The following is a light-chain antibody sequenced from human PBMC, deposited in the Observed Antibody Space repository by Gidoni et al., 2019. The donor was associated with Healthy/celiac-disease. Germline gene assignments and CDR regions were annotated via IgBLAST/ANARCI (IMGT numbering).Light chain of an antibody. CDR1: QSVLYSSNHKNY. CDR3: QQYYSPPPT. CDR2: WAS. J-gene: IGKJ4*01. V-gene: IGKV4-1*01. Sequence: DIVMTQSPDSRAVSLGERATINCKSSQSVLYSSNHKNYLAWYQQKPGQPPKLLIYWASTRDSGVPDRFSGSGSGTDFTLTISSLQAEDVAVYYCQQYYSPPPTFGGGTKVEIK.